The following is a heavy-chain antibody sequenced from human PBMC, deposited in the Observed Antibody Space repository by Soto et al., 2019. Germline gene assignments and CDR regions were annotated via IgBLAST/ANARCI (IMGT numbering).Heavy chain of an antibody. CDR2: ISAGGGNT. V-gene: IGHV3-23*01. CDR1: GFSFSTYA. CDR3: AKHAEYQLLSWFDP. Sequence: EVQLLESGGGLVQPGGSLRLSCAVSGFSFSTYAMSWVRQAPGKGLEWVSGISAGGGNTYYADSVRGRFTISRDNSKDTLYLQITSLGAEDTAFYYCAKHAEYQLLSWFDPWGQGPLVTVPS. D-gene: IGHD2-2*01. J-gene: IGHJ5*02.